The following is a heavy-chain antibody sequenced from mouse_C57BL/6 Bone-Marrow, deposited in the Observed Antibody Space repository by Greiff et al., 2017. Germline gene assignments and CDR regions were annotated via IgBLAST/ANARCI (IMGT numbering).Heavy chain of an antibody. CDR3: ARKGKINWFYYFDY. Sequence: EVKVEESGGGLVKPGGSLKLSCAASGYTFSDYGMHWVRQAPEKGLEWVAYISSGSSTIYYADTVKGRFTISRDNAKNTLILQMTSLRSEATAMYYCARKGKINWFYYFDYWGQGTTLTVSS. J-gene: IGHJ2*01. V-gene: IGHV5-17*01. CDR1: GYTFSDYG. D-gene: IGHD4-1*01. CDR2: ISSGSSTI.